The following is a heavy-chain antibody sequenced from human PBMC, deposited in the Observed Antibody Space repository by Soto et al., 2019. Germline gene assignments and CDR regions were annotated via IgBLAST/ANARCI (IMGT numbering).Heavy chain of an antibody. V-gene: IGHV3-23*01. J-gene: IGHJ4*02. Sequence: PVGSLRVSCAASGFTFSSYAMSWVRQAPGKGLEWGSSISGVDGRTYYAESVKGRFTISRDNSKKMLSTSMSSLRAEDTAVYYCAKDDAGHHSYCDQWGQGTMVTVSP. CDR3: AKDDAGHHSYCDQ. CDR1: GFTFSSYA. CDR2: ISGVDGRT. D-gene: IGHD2-21*01.